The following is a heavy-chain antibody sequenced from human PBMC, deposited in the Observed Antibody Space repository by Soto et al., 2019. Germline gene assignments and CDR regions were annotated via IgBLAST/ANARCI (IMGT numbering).Heavy chain of an antibody. J-gene: IGHJ5*02. Sequence: QVQLVQSGAEVKKPGASVKVSCKASGYTFTNYGISWVRQAPGQGLEWMGWNSAYNGNTKYAQKFQGRVTMTTDTPTSTAYMELRSLRSDDTAVYYCARGVGSGSYYNQYNWFDPWGQGTLVTVSS. CDR1: GYTFTNYG. CDR2: NSAYNGNT. CDR3: ARGVGSGSYYNQYNWFDP. D-gene: IGHD3-10*01. V-gene: IGHV1-18*01.